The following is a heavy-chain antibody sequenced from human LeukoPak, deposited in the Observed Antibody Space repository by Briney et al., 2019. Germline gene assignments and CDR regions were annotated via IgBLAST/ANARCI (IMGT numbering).Heavy chain of an antibody. CDR3: ARESSLYYDFWSGYSN. CDR1: GFTFDDYA. CDR2: ISWNSGSI. D-gene: IGHD3-3*01. V-gene: IGHV3-9*01. J-gene: IGHJ4*02. Sequence: PGRSLRLSCAASGFTFDDYAMHWVRQAPGKGLEWVSGISWNSGSIGYADSVKGRFTISRDNAKNSLYLQMNSLRAEDTAVYYCARESSLYYDFWSGYSNWGQGTLVTVSS.